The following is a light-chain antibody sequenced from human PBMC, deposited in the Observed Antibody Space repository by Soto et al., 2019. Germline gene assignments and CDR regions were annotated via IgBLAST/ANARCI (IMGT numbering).Light chain of an antibody. J-gene: IGKJ5*01. CDR2: AAS. CDR3: QLYGTSPP. V-gene: IGKV3-15*01. Sequence: VMTQSPATLSVSPGETATLSCRASQSVGSNLAWYQQKPGQAPRLLIYAASTRATGIPARFSGSASGADFTLTIDRLEPEDFAVYYCQLYGTSPPFGQGTRLEI. CDR1: QSVGSN.